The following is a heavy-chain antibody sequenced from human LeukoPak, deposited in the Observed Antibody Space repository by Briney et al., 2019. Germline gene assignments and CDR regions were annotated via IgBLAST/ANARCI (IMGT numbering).Heavy chain of an antibody. J-gene: IGHJ4*02. CDR1: GFTFSSYG. V-gene: IGHV3-33*01. CDR2: IWYDGSNK. CDR3: ARDGNWKSFFDY. D-gene: IGHD1-1*01. Sequence: GGSLRLSCAASGFTFSSYGMHWVRQAPGKGLEWVAVIWYDGSNKYYADSVKGRFTISRDNSKNTLYLQMNSLRAEDAAVYYCARDGNWKSFFDYWGQGTLVTVSS.